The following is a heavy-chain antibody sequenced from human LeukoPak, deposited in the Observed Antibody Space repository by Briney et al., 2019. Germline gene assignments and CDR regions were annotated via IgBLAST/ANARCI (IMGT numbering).Heavy chain of an antibody. CDR1: GGPISGSSYY. J-gene: IGHJ4*02. CDR2: IYYSGIT. Sequence: SSETLSLTCTVSGGPISGSSYYWGWIRQPPGKGLEWTGSIYYSGITYYNPSLRSRVTISVDTSKNQFSLKVSSVTAADTAVYYCARSGYYGSGENDYWGQGTLVTVSS. D-gene: IGHD3-10*01. V-gene: IGHV4-39*07. CDR3: ARSGYYGSGENDY.